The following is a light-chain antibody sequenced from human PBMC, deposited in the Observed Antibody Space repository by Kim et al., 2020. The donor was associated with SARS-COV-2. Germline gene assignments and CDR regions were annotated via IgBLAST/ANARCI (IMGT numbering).Light chain of an antibody. CDR2: WAS. CDR3: QQYYSTPMYT. Sequence: DIVMTQSPDSLAVSLGERATINCKSSQSGLYSSNNKNYLAWYQQKPGQPPKLLIYWASTRESGVPDRFSGSGSGTDFTLTISSLQAEDVAVYYCQQYYSTPMYTFGQGTKLEI. J-gene: IGKJ2*01. CDR1: QSGLYSSNNKNY. V-gene: IGKV4-1*01.